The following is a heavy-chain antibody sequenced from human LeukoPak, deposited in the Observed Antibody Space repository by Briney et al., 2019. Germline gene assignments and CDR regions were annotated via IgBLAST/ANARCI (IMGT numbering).Heavy chain of an antibody. CDR2: TNVYCGGT. J-gene: IGHJ4*02. D-gene: IGHD3-16*01. V-gene: IGHV1-2*02. CDR1: GYTFTGCS. Sequence: ASVTLSFTASGYTFTGCSMHWVWPGPGPGMEWMWWTNVYCGGTNYAQKVQGRVTMTRDTSISTAYMELSRLRSDDTAVYYCASLWGSAGRTDYYFDYWGQGTLVTVSS. CDR3: ASLWGSAGRTDYYFDY.